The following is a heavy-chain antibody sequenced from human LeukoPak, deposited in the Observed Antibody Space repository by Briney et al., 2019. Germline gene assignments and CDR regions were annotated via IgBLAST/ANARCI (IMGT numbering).Heavy chain of an antibody. CDR3: ARDDKGYCSSTSCYASVY. V-gene: IGHV1-69*05. D-gene: IGHD2-2*01. Sequence: VASVTVSFKASGGTFSSYAISWVRQAPGQGLEWMGGIIPIFGTASYAQKFQGRVTITTDESTSTAYMELSSLRSEDTAVYYCARDDKGYCSSTSCYASVYWGQGTLVTVSS. J-gene: IGHJ4*02. CDR1: GGTFSSYA. CDR2: IIPIFGTA.